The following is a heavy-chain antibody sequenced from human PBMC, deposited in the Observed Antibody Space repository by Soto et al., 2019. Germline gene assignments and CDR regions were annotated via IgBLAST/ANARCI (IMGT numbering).Heavy chain of an antibody. D-gene: IGHD3-3*01. CDR1: GYPVTAYY. CDR3: ARGGGVGVAGSAAFDM. CDR2: INPATGAA. V-gene: IGHV1-2*02. Sequence: QLHLVQSGAVVKKPGASVTVSCSASGYPVTAYYMHWVRQAPGRGLAWMGGINPATGAAKYTQTFRGRVTMTRDTSTSTAFMELSGLTSEDTAVFYGARGGGVGVAGSAAFDMWGQGTLVTVSS. J-gene: IGHJ3*02.